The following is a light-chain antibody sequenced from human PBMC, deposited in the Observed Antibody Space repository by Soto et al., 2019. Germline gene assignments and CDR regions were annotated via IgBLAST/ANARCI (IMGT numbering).Light chain of an antibody. CDR3: QQYGSSPRA. V-gene: IGKV3-20*01. J-gene: IGKJ1*01. CDR1: QSVSATY. Sequence: EVVLTQSPGTLSLSPGERATLYCRASQSVSATYIAWYQQKSGQAPRLLLYGASSRATGIPDRFSGSGSGTEFTLTIDRLEPEDFATYYCQQYGSSPRAFGQGTKVDIK. CDR2: GAS.